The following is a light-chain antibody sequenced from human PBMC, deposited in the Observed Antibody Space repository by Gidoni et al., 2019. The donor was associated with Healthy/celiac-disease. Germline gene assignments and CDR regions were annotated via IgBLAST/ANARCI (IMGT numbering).Light chain of an antibody. V-gene: IGKV4-1*01. CDR3: QQYYSTPYT. J-gene: IGKJ2*01. CDR1: SVLYSSNNKNY. CDR2: WAS. Sequence: SVLYSSNNKNYLAWYQQKPGQPPKLLIYWASTRESGVPDRFSGSGSGTDFTLTISSLQAEDVAVYYCQQYYSTPYTFGQGTILEIK.